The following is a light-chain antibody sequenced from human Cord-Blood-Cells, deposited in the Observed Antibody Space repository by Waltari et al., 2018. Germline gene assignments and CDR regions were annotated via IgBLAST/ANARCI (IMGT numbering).Light chain of an antibody. Sequence: DIQMTQSPSTLSASVGDRVTITCRASQRISSWLAWYQQKPGKAPKLLIYDASSLESGVPSRFSGSGSGTEFTLTISSLQPDDFATYYCQQYKSYYTFGQGTKLEIK. V-gene: IGKV1-5*01. CDR1: QRISSW. CDR3: QQYKSYYT. J-gene: IGKJ2*01. CDR2: DAS.